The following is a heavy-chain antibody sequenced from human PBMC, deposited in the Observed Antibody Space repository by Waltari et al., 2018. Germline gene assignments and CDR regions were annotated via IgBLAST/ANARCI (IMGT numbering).Heavy chain of an antibody. J-gene: IGHJ4*02. CDR2: ISVGGGTT. CDR1: GFTFSSSA. D-gene: IGHD6-25*01. V-gene: IGHV3-23*04. CDR3: VKQRVRASPIFDY. Sequence: EVQLVESGGGLVQPGGSLKLSCATSGFTFSSSAMTWVRQAPGRGLAWVSDISVGGGTTYYADSVKGRFTISRDNSKNILYLQMNSLRAEDTAFYYCVKQRVRASPIFDYWGLGTLVTVSS.